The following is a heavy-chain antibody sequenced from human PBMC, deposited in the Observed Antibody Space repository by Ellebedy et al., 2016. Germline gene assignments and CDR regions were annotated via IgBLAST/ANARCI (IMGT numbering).Heavy chain of an antibody. V-gene: IGHV4-34*01. D-gene: IGHD2-15*01. Sequence: SETLSLTCAVYGGSFSGYYWSWIRQPPGKGLEWIGEINHSGSTNYNPSLKSRVTISVDTSKNQFSLKLSSVTAADTAVYYCASPRGTPFRAFDIWGQGTMVTVSS. CDR2: INHSGST. CDR1: GGSFSGYY. J-gene: IGHJ3*02. CDR3: ASPRGTPFRAFDI.